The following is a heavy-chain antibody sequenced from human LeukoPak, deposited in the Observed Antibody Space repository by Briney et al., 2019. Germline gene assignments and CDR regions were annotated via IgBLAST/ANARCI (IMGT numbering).Heavy chain of an antibody. J-gene: IGHJ4*02. Sequence: GGSLGLSCTASGFSFGHYAMSWFRQAPGKGLEWVGFIRSEAYGGTTEYAASVKGRFTISRDDSKSIAYLQMNRLKTEDTAMYYCAREGEYCSGGSCYWVDYWGQGTLVTVSS. D-gene: IGHD2-15*01. CDR2: IRSEAYGGTT. CDR3: AREGEYCSGGSCYWVDY. V-gene: IGHV3-49*03. CDR1: GFSFGHYA.